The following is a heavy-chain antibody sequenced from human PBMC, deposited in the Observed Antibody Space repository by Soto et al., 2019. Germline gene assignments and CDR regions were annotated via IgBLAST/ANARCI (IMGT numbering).Heavy chain of an antibody. CDR1: GGSVISYH. J-gene: IGHJ6*03. D-gene: IGHD6-6*01. Sequence: SETLPLTCPFAGGSVISYHWTWIRQSPGKGLEWIGYIYYNGTTDYNPSLKSRVTISVSTSKRQFSLRLTSVTAADTAVYYCAREFFWRSSSSPTYFYYLDVWGKGTTVTVSS. V-gene: IGHV4-59*02. CDR2: IYYNGTT. CDR3: AREFFWRSSSSPTYFYYLDV.